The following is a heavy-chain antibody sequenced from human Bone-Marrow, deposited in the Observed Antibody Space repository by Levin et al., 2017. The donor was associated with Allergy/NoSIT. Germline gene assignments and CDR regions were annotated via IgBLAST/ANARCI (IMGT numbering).Heavy chain of an antibody. Sequence: GGSLRLSCAASGLSFSNYDMNWVRQAPGKGLEWVSSISSGSSHIDYADSVKGRFTISRDNAKNSLYLQMNSLRLEDTAVYFCASWAMFYYDGSDFDYFYYGMDVWGQGTTVTVTS. J-gene: IGHJ6*02. V-gene: IGHV3-21*06. D-gene: IGHD3-16*01. CDR3: ASWAMFYYDGSDFDYFYYGMDV. CDR2: ISSGSSHI. CDR1: GLSFSNYD.